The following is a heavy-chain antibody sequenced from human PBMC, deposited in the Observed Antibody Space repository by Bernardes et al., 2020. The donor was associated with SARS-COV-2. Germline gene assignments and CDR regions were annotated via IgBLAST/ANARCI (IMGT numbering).Heavy chain of an antibody. CDR3: VKERPVGDY. CDR1: GFTLSESP. Sequence: VGALCLSCSGSGFTLSESPMHWVRQTPGPGLEYVSRISDNGATTHYGDSVKGRFTISGDNSKNTMYLQMNSLRVEDTAVYWCVKERPVGDYWGQGILVTVSS. D-gene: IGHD3-10*01. V-gene: IGHV3-64D*06. CDR2: ISDNGATT. J-gene: IGHJ4*02.